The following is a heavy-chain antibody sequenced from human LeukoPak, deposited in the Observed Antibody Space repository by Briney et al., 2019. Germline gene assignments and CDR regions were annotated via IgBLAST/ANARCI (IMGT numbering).Heavy chain of an antibody. CDR1: GGSISSGDYY. D-gene: IGHD6-13*01. CDR2: VHYSGST. J-gene: IGHJ4*02. V-gene: IGHV4-30-4*01. CDR3: ARHSRGPAAGPAFDY. Sequence: PSQTLSLTCIVSGGSISSGDYYWSWIRQPPGKGLEWIGYVHYSGSTYYNPSLKGRVMISVDTSKNQFSLSSVTAADTAVYYCARHSRGPAAGPAFDYWGQGTLVTVSS.